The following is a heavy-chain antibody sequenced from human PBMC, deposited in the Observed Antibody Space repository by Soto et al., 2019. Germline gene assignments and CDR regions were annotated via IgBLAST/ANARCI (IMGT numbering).Heavy chain of an antibody. D-gene: IGHD2-15*01. V-gene: IGHV5-51*01. CDR2: VYPRDSDT. CDR1: GYIFIDYW. CDR3: ARPALPCYSIHFNS. J-gene: IGHJ4*02. Sequence: GESLKISCKASGYIFIDYWIGWVRQMPGKGLEWMGIVYPRDSDTRYSPSFQGQVTISADRSTGSAFLQWRSLKASDTALYYCARPALPCYSIHFNSWGQGTLVTVSS.